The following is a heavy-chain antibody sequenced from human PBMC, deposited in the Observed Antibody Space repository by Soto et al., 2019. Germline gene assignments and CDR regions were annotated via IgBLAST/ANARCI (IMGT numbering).Heavy chain of an antibody. CDR2: INVYNGNT. J-gene: IGHJ5*02. CDR1: GYTFTNYG. Sequence: QVQLVQSGGEGKKPGASVKVSCKASGYTFTNYGISWVRQAPGQGLEWLGWINVYNGNTKYAQKVQGIVTMTTYTSTSTAYMELRSLRSDDTAVYYCARGVGSGSYYNQYTWFDPWGQGTLVTVSS. V-gene: IGHV1-18*01. CDR3: ARGVGSGSYYNQYTWFDP. D-gene: IGHD3-10*01.